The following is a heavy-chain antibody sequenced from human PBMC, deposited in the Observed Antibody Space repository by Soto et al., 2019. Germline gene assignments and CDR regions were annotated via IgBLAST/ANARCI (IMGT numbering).Heavy chain of an antibody. D-gene: IGHD6-6*01. CDR3: SSLRYNSSAYNWFDP. CDR1: GYSFTSYW. CDR2: IYPGDSDT. J-gene: IGHJ5*02. Sequence: GESLKISCKGSGYSFTSYWIGWVRQMPGKGLEWMGIIYPGDSDTRYSPSFQGQVTISADKSISTAYLQWSSLKASDTAMYYCSSLRYNSSAYNWFDPWGQGTLVTVSS. V-gene: IGHV5-51*01.